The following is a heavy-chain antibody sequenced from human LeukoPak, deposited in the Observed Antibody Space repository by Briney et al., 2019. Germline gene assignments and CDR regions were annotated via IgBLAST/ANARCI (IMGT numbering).Heavy chain of an antibody. V-gene: IGHV1-18*01. CDR2: ISTYNTNT. CDR1: GYTFTSYG. Sequence: GASVKVSCKASGYTFTSYGITWVRQAPGQGLEWMGWISTYNTNTNHAQNLQGRVTMTTDISTSTAYMELRSLRSDDTAIYYCARRSRSGLRDYWGQGTLVTVSS. D-gene: IGHD3-10*01. CDR3: ARRSRSGLRDY. J-gene: IGHJ4*02.